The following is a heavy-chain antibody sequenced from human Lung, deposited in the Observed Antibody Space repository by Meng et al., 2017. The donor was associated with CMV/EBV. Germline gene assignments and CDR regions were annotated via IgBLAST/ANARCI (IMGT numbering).Heavy chain of an antibody. CDR1: DYTFSSYG. CDR3: ARDRTMGSSWFDP. V-gene: IGHV1-18*01. D-gene: IGHD1/OR15-1a*01. CDR2: ISGYNGNT. Sequence: ASVXVSCKASDYTFSSYGISWVRQAPGQGLEWMGWISGYNGNTNYAQRLQGRVTMTTDTSTSTAYMELRSLRFDDTAVYYCARDRTMGSSWFDPWGQGTLVTVSS. J-gene: IGHJ5*02.